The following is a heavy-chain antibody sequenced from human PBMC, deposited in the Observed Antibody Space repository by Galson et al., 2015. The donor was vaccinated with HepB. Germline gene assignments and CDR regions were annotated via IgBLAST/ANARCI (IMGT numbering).Heavy chain of an antibody. V-gene: IGHV1-69*13. Sequence: SVKVSCKASGGTFSSYAISWVRQAPGQGLEWMGGIIPIFGTANYAQKFQGRVTITADESTSTAYMELSSLRSEDTAVYYCARDGGTMIVVAARGAFDIWGQGTMVTVSS. CDR3: ARDGGTMIVVAARGAFDI. D-gene: IGHD3-22*01. CDR1: GGTFSSYA. CDR2: IIPIFGTA. J-gene: IGHJ3*02.